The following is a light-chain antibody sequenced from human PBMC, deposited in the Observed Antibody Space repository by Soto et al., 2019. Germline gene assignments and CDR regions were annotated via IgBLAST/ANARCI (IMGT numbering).Light chain of an antibody. CDR3: PQYGSSPWT. J-gene: IGKJ1*01. Sequence: EIVLTQSPGTLSLSPGERATLSCRASQSVSNSYLAWYQQKPGQAPRLLIYDGSRRATGIPDRFSGSGSGTDFTLTISRLEPEDFAVYYCPQYGSSPWTFGQGTKVEIK. CDR1: QSVSNSY. V-gene: IGKV3-20*01. CDR2: DGS.